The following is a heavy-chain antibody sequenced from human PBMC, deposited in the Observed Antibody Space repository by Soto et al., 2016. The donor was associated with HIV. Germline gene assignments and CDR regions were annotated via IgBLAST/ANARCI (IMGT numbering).Heavy chain of an antibody. V-gene: IGHV4-4*02. D-gene: IGHD5-12*01. CDR3: ARRHSGYALGHAFDI. CDR2: IYQSGNT. J-gene: IGHJ3*02. CDR1: GGSITNRNW. Sequence: VQLQESGPGLVKPSGTLSLTCAVSGGSITNRNWWSWVRQPPGKGLEWVGEIYQSGNTKYNPSLKSRVTISLEKSKKQFSLNLSSVTAADTAVYYCARRHSGYALGHAFDIWGQGTMVTVSS.